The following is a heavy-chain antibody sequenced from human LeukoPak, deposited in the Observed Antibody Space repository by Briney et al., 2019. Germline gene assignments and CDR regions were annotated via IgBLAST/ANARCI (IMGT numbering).Heavy chain of an antibody. CDR3: ARVRGGVSSGWSRDYYYYYMDV. CDR2: IYTSGST. J-gene: IGHJ6*03. Sequence: SETLSLTCTVPGGSISSYYWSWIRQPAGKGLEWIGRIYTSGSTNYNPSLKSRVTMSVDTSKNQFSLKLSSVTAADTAVYYCARVRGGVSSGWSRDYYYYYMDVWGKGTTVTISS. D-gene: IGHD6-19*01. CDR1: GGSISSYY. V-gene: IGHV4-4*07.